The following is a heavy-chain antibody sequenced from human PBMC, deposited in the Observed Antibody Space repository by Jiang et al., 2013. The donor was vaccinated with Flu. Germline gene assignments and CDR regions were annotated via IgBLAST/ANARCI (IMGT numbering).Heavy chain of an antibody. D-gene: IGHD6-13*01. Sequence: YWSWIRLSPEKGLEWIGYMYYTGSTNYNPSLRSRATISGDTSKNQFSLRLASVTAADTAIYYCARTSSSSWSRWFDPWGQGTLVTVSS. J-gene: IGHJ5*02. CDR1: Y. V-gene: IGHV4-59*08. CDR2: MYYTGST. CDR3: ARTSSSSWSRWFDP.